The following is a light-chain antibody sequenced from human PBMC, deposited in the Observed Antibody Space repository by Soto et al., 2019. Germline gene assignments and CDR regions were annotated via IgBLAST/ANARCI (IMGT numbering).Light chain of an antibody. J-gene: IGKJ4*01. V-gene: IGKV3-15*01. CDR1: QSVSTN. CDR3: QQYHTWPIT. Sequence: IVMTQSPDTLPVSPGERATLSCRASQSVSTNLAWYQHKPGQTPRLLIYGASTRATGIPARFSGSGSGTEFTLTISSLQSEDCAIYYCQQYHTWPITFGGGTKVDIK. CDR2: GAS.